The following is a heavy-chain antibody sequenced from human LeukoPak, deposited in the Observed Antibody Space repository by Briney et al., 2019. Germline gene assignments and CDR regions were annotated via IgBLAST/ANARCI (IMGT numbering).Heavy chain of an antibody. CDR3: ASSDVGTYYMDV. CDR2: IYTSGST. J-gene: IGHJ6*03. V-gene: IGHV4-4*09. CDR1: GGSISSYY. Sequence: SETLSLTCTVSGGSISSYYWSWIRQPPGKGLEWIGYIYTSGSTNYNPSLKSRVTISVDTSKNQFSLKLSSVTAADTAVYYCASSDVGTYYMDVWGKGTTVTVS. D-gene: IGHD3-10*01.